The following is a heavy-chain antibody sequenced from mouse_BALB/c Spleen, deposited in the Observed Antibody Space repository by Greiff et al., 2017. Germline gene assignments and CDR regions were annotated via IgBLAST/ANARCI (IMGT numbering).Heavy chain of an antibody. D-gene: IGHD2-4*01. CDR3: AKSSTMITTRGDCDY. Sequence: VQLQQSGPELVKPGASVTVSCKASGYSFTDYNMYWVQQSHGKSLEWIGYIVPYNGGTSYNQKFTGKATLTVDKSSRTAFMHLNSLTSEYSAVYYCAKSSTMITTRGDCDYWGQGTTLTVSS. CDR1: GYSFTDYN. CDR2: IVPYNGGT. J-gene: IGHJ2*01. V-gene: IGHV1S135*01.